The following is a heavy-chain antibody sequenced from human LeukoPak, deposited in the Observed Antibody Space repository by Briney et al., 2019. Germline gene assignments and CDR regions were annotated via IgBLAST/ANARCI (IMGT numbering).Heavy chain of an antibody. CDR2: ITWNSGSI. J-gene: IGHJ4*02. CDR1: GFTFDDYT. Sequence: GGSLRLSCAASGFTFDDYTMHWVRQGPGKGLEWVSGITWNSGSIGYADSVKGRFTISRDNAKNSLFVQMNSLKTEDTAVYYCTRGVSSYWGQGTLVTVSS. CDR3: TRGVSSY. D-gene: IGHD3-10*01. V-gene: IGHV3-9*01.